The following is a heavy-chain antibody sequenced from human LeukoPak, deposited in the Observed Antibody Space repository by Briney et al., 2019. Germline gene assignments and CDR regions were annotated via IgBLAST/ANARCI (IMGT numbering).Heavy chain of an antibody. J-gene: IGHJ3*02. CDR3: ARDRSVVNRDSFDI. Sequence: SVKSRFTTSRDNAKNSLYLQMTSLRAEDTAVYYCARDRSVVNRDSFDIWGQGTMVTVSS. D-gene: IGHD4-23*01. V-gene: IGHV3-48*01.